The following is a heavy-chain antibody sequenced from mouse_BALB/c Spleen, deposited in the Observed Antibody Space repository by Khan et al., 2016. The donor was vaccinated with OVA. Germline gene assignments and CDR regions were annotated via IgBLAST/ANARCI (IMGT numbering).Heavy chain of an antibody. D-gene: IGHD1-1*01. V-gene: IGHV1S136*01. CDR1: GYTFTNYI. CDR3: ARDYGSSFWVAY. J-gene: IGHJ3*01. Sequence: VQLKQSGPELVKPGASVKMSCKASGYTFTNYIIHWVRQKPGQGLEWIGYINPYNDGTKNNEKFKGKATLTSDKSSSTAYMELSGLTSEDSAVYYCARDYGSSFWVAYWGQGTRVTVSA. CDR2: INPYNDGT.